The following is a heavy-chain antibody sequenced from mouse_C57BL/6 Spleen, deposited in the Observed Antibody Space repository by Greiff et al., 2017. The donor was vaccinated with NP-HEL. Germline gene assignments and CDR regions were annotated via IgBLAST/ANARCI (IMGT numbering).Heavy chain of an antibody. Sequence: VQLQQSGPELVKPGASVKISCKASGYNFSDYYMNWVNQRPGQGLEWIGWIYPGSGNNKYNEKFKGKATLTVDTSSSTAYIQLSSLTSEDSAFYFYAIYGSLSYFDYWGQVTTLTVSS. CDR2: IYPGSGNN. CDR3: AIYGSLSYFDY. V-gene: IGHV1-84*01. CDR1: GYNFSDYY. D-gene: IGHD2-2*01. J-gene: IGHJ2*01.